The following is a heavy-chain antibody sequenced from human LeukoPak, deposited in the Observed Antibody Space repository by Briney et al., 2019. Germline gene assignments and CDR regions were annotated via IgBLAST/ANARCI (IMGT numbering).Heavy chain of an antibody. D-gene: IGHD6-25*01. CDR3: ARSIAGAMSSAYYGMDV. CDR2: IDPSGGST. Sequence: GASVKVSCTASGHTFTTCYMHGVRQAPGQGLEWMGIIDPSGGSTTYAQRFQGRVTMTRATSTTTVYMELSSLRPEDTAMYYCARSIAGAMSSAYYGMDVWGLGTTVTVSS. CDR1: GHTFTTCY. J-gene: IGHJ6*02. V-gene: IGHV1-46*01.